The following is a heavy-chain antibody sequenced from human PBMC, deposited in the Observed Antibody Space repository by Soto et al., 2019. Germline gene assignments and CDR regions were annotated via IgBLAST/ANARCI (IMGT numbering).Heavy chain of an antibody. CDR3: ASCVSTGGYPQWGLQFFDL. Sequence: PSETLSLTCAVSSFSISSGYYWGWVRQPPGKGLEWIGSIYHSGTTNYSPSLKSRVTISIDTSKNQFSLTLRSVTAADAAVYYCASCVSTGGYPQWGLQFFDLWGQVDLVTVSS. CDR2: IYHSGTT. J-gene: IGHJ4*02. V-gene: IGHV4-38-2*01. CDR1: SFSISSGYY. D-gene: IGHD4-4*01.